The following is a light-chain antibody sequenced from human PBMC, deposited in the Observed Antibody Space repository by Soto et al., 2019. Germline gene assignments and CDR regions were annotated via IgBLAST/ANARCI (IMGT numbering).Light chain of an antibody. J-gene: IGKJ3*01. Sequence: EIVLTQSPGTLSLSPGERATLSCRASQSVRNNYLAWYQQKPGQAPRLLSYAASSRVTGIPDRFSGSGSGTAFTLTISRLEPEDFAVYYCQQYGTSPPLTFGPGTKVDVK. CDR1: QSVRNNY. V-gene: IGKV3-20*01. CDR2: AAS. CDR3: QQYGTSPPLT.